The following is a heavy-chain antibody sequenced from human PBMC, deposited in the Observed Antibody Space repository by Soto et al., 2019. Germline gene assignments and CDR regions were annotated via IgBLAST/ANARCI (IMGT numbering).Heavy chain of an antibody. V-gene: IGHV4-59*01. Sequence: PSETLSLTCTVSGGSISSYYWSWIRQPPGKGLEWIGYIYYSGSTNYNPSLKSRVTISVDTSKNQFSLKLSSVTAADTAVYYCARNLEQQLVLFFDAFDIWGQRTTVTVSS. CDR2: IYYSGST. D-gene: IGHD6-13*01. CDR3: ARNLEQQLVLFFDAFDI. J-gene: IGHJ3*02. CDR1: GGSISSYY.